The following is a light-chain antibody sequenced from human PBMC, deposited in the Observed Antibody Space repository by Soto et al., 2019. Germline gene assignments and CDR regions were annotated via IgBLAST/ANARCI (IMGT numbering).Light chain of an antibody. CDR2: AAS. CDR1: QGISSY. V-gene: IGKV1-9*01. CDR3: QQLNSYPNT. Sequence: DIQLTQSPSFLSASVGDRVTITCRASQGISSYLAWYQQKPGKAPKLLIYAASTLQSGVPSRFSGSGSGTEFTLTISNLQPEDFATYYCQQLNSYPNTFGPGTRVDFK. J-gene: IGKJ3*01.